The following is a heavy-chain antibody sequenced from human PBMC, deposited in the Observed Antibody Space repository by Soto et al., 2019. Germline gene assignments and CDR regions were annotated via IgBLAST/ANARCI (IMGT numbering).Heavy chain of an antibody. CDR1: GYSISSGYY. D-gene: IGHD4-17*01. J-gene: IGHJ4*02. CDR2: INHSGNT. V-gene: IGHV4-38-2*01. CDR3: GRSGDDYGSYIDY. Sequence: SETLSLTCGVSGYSISSGYYCGWIRQSPGKGLEWIGSINHSGNTYYNPSLRSRVTISVDTSRNQVSLILSSVTAADTAVYYCGRSGDDYGSYIDYWGQGTLVTVS.